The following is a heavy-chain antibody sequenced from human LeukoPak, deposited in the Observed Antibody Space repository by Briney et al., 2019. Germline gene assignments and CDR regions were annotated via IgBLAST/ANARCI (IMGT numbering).Heavy chain of an antibody. V-gene: IGHV1-2*02. CDR3: VREIILVADDFDF. Sequence: GASVKVSCKASGYTFTDYCIHWVRRAPGQGLEWMGWINPNSGDTNYGRKFQGRVSMTSDTSSNTAYMELSSLRSDDTAIYYCVREIILVADDFDFWGQGALVTVSS. CDR1: GYTFTDYC. D-gene: IGHD2-15*01. CDR2: INPNSGDT. J-gene: IGHJ4*02.